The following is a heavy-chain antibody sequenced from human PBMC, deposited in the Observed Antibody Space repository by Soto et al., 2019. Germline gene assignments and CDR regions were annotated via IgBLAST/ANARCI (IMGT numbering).Heavy chain of an antibody. D-gene: IGHD2-15*01. Sequence: QLQLQESGPGVVKPSETLSLTSSVSGSSISSSSYFWGWMRQPPGKRLEWIGSIYYSGSVLYNPSLKSRVTVSVDTSKNQSSLTVSSVTAADTVVYFCASQGRYCSGGSCYTAEEDCGQGTLVTVSS. CDR2: IYYSGSV. CDR1: GSSISSSSYF. CDR3: ASQGRYCSGGSCYTAEED. J-gene: IGHJ4*02. V-gene: IGHV4-39*01.